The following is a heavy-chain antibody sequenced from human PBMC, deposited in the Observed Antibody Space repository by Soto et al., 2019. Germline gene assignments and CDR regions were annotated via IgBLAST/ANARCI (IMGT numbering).Heavy chain of an antibody. CDR2: ISYDGSNK. D-gene: IGHD3-10*01. CDR1: GFTFSSYA. CDR3: ARDPMGRYYGSGSYYFDY. J-gene: IGHJ4*02. V-gene: IGHV3-30-3*01. Sequence: QVQLVESGGGVVQPGRSLRLSCAASGFTFSSYAMHWVRQAPGKGLEWVAVISYDGSNKYYADSVKGRFTISRDNSKNTXDLQMTSLRAEDTAVYYCARDPMGRYYGSGSYYFDYWGQGTLVTVSS.